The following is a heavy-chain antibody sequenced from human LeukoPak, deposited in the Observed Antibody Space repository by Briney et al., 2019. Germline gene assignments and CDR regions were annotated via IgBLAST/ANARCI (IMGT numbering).Heavy chain of an antibody. V-gene: IGHV3-21*01. D-gene: IGHD3-10*01. CDR3: TAILWFGEFLDDAFDI. J-gene: IGHJ3*02. Sequence: GGSLRLSCAASGFTFSSYSMNWVRQAPGKGLEWVSSISSSSSYIYYADSVKGRFTISRDNAKNSLYLQMNSLRAEDTAVYYCTAILWFGEFLDDAFDIWGQGTMVTVSS. CDR1: GFTFSSYS. CDR2: ISSSSSYI.